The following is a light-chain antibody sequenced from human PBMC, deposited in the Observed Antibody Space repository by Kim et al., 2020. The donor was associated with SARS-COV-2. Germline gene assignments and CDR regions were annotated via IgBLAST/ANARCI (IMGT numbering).Light chain of an antibody. V-gene: IGLV3-1*01. CDR1: KLGDKY. CDR2: QDS. Sequence: SYELTQPPSVSVSPGQTASITCSGDKLGDKYACWYQQKPGQSPVLVIYQDSKRPSGIPERFSGSNSGNTATLTISGTQAMDEADYYCQAWDSCTAFYVFGAGTKVTVL. CDR3: QAWDSCTAFYV. J-gene: IGLJ1*01.